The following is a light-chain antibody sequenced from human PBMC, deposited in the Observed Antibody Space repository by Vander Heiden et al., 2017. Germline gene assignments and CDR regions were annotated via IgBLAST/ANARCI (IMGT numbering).Light chain of an antibody. J-gene: IGKJ4*01. CDR3: QQRYSRPKT. CDR2: DAS. Sequence: DIQVTQSPSSLSASLGDRATLTCRASQSISSYLNWYQQKPGKAPKLLIDDASNMESGVPARFSGSGSGTEFTLTISSLQPEDFAVYYCQQRYSRPKTFGEGTKVEIK. V-gene: IGKV1-39*01. CDR1: QSISSY.